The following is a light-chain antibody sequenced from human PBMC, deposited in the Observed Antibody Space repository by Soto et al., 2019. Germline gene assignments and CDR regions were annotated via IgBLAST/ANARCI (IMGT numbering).Light chain of an antibody. CDR1: QSISSW. CDR2: KAS. J-gene: IGKJ1*01. Sequence: DIQMTQSPSSVSASIGDRVTISCRASQSISSWLAWYQQKPGKAPKLLIYKASSLESGVPSRFSGIGSGTEFTVSISSRQPDDFATYYCQQYNSYWAFGQGSEVEIK. CDR3: QQYNSYWA. V-gene: IGKV1-5*03.